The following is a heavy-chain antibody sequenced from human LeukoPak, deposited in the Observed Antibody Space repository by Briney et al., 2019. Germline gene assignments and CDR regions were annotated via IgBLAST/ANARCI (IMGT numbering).Heavy chain of an antibody. CDR1: GSTFDIYG. CDR2: INGNGGST. V-gene: IGHV3-20*04. CDR3: ARSWALESGYPYYYYMDV. D-gene: IGHD3-3*01. J-gene: IGHJ6*03. Sequence: GGSLRPSWPPPGSTFDIYGMGWARQPQGKGLDWASGINGNGGSTGYADSVKGRFTISRDNAKNSLYLQMNSLRAEDTALYYCARSWALESGYPYYYYMDVWGKGTTVTVSS.